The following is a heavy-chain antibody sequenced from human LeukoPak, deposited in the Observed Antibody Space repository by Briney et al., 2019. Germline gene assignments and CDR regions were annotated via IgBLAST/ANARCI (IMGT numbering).Heavy chain of an antibody. D-gene: IGHD5-24*01. V-gene: IGHV4-38-2*02. J-gene: IGHJ4*02. CDR2: IYHSGST. CDR1: GYSISSGYY. Sequence: SETLSLTCTVSGYSISSGYYWGWIRQPPGKGLEWVGNIYHSGSTNYNPSLKSRVTISVDTSKNHFSLNLRSVTAADTAVYYCARRSYNSPFRYWGQGTPVTVSS. CDR3: ARRSYNSPFRY.